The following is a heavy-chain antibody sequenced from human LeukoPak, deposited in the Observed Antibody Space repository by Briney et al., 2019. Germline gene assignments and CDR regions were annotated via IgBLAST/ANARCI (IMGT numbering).Heavy chain of an antibody. V-gene: IGHV3-73*01. CDR3: TRDGGSWSHLDY. CDR1: GFTFSGCA. J-gene: IGHJ4*02. CDR2: IETNAKNYAT. D-gene: IGHD2-15*01. Sequence: PGGSLRLSCAASGFTFSGCAIHWVRQASGKGPEWVGRIETNAKNYATAYSASVKGRFIISRDESKNTAYLQMNSLNTDDTAVYYCTRDGGSWSHLDYWGQGTLVTVSS.